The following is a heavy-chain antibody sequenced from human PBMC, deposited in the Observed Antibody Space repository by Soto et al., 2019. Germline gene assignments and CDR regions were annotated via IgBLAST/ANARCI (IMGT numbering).Heavy chain of an antibody. J-gene: IGHJ3*02. CDR2: ISSSSSYT. Sequence: PGGSLRLSCAASGFTFSDYYMSWIRQAPGKGLEWVSYISSSSSYTNYADSVKGRFTISRDNAKNSLYLQMNSLRAEDTAVYYCARVAPYGSGSYYNVIGAFDIWGQGTMVTVSS. CDR1: GFTFSDYY. D-gene: IGHD3-10*01. V-gene: IGHV3-11*06. CDR3: ARVAPYGSGSYYNVIGAFDI.